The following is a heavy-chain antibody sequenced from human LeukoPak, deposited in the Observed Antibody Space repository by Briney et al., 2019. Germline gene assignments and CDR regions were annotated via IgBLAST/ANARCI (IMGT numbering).Heavy chain of an antibody. CDR1: GFTFRDYY. D-gene: IGHD7-27*01. Sequence: QPGGSLRLSCAASGFTFRDYYMSWVRQAPGKGLVWVSRIFTDGSTTSYADSVKGRFTISRDNAKNTLYLEMKSLRVEDTAVYYCARELPGEVTLDSWGQGTLVTVSP. J-gene: IGHJ5*01. CDR2: IFTDGSTT. CDR3: ARELPGEVTLDS. V-gene: IGHV3-74*01.